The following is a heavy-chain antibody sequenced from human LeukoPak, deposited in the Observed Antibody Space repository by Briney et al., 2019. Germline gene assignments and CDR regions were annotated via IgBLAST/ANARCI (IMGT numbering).Heavy chain of an antibody. CDR2: ISGSGGST. J-gene: IGHJ4*02. V-gene: IGHV3-23*01. CDR3: AKGSVSVVVPAVIPYY. Sequence: GGSLRLSCAAPGFTFKNYAMSWVRQAPGKGLEWVSGISGSGGSTYYADSVKGRFTISRDNSKNTLYLQMNSLRAVDTAVYYCAKGSVSVVVPAVIPYYWGQGTLVTVSS. D-gene: IGHD2-2*01. CDR1: GFTFKNYA.